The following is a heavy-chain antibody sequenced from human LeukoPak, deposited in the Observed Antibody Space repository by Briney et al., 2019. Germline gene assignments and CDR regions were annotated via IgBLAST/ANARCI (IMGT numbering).Heavy chain of an antibody. CDR1: GFTFSGYY. D-gene: IGHD3-10*02. V-gene: IGHV3-11*04. CDR3: ARDPCSTGWFDP. CDR2: INSSGSTT. J-gene: IGHJ5*02. Sequence: GGSLRLSCAASGFTFSGYYMSWIRQAPGKGLVWVSRINSSGSTTYYADSVKGRFTISRDNAKNSLYLQMNSLRAEDTAAYYCARDPCSTGWFDPWREGALVSVSS.